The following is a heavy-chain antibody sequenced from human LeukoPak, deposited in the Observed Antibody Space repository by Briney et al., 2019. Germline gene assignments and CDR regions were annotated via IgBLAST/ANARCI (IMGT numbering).Heavy chain of an antibody. J-gene: IGHJ4*02. CDR1: GFTFRSYW. Sequence: GGSLRLSCAASGFTFRSYWMTWVRQAPGKGLEWVACIMEDGSVQKYVDSVRGRFTISRDNARNSLYLQMNSLRVEDTAVYYCARDRVGGALEFWGQGTLATVSS. V-gene: IGHV3-7*01. CDR3: ARDRVGGALEF. D-gene: IGHD2-21*01. CDR2: IMEDGSVQ.